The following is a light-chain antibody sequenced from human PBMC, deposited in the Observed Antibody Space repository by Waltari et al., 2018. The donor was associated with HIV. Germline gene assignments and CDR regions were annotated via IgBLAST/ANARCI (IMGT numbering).Light chain of an antibody. CDR1: LNVFYTPNKKNY. V-gene: IGKV4-1*01. CDR2: WAY. Sequence: DIVMTHSPDSLDVSRGERPTINCKSTLNVFYTPNKKNYLAWFKQKPGQPPKLLIYWAYIREYGVPDRFNGGGSGKDFTLTISSLQAEDVAVYYCQKYANTPRTFGRGTTVEI. J-gene: IGKJ1*01. CDR3: QKYANTPRT.